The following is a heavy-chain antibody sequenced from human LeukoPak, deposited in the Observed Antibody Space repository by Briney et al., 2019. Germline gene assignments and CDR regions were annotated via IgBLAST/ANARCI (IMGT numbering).Heavy chain of an antibody. CDR1: GGSISSGGYY. J-gene: IGHJ5*02. D-gene: IGHD3-10*01. CDR3: ARTLWFGEPHWFDP. Sequence: SETLSLTCTVSGGSISSGGYYWSWIRQHPGKGLEWIGYIYYSGSTYYNQSLKSRVTISVDTSKNQFSLKLSSVTAADTAVYYCARTLWFGEPHWFDPWGQGTLVTVSS. CDR2: IYYSGST. V-gene: IGHV4-31*03.